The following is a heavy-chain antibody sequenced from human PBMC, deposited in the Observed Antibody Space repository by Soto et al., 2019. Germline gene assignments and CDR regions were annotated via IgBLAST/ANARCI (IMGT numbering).Heavy chain of an antibody. CDR1: GYTFTSYY. J-gene: IGHJ4*02. Sequence: QVQLVQSGAEVKKPGASVKVSCKASGYTFTSYYMHWVRQAPGQGLEWMGIINPSGGSTSYAQKLQGRVTMTRDTSTSTVYMELSSLRSEDTAVYYCARDKGDYYDSSGYIDYWGQGTLVTVSS. D-gene: IGHD3-22*01. CDR2: INPSGGST. V-gene: IGHV1-46*01. CDR3: ARDKGDYYDSSGYIDY.